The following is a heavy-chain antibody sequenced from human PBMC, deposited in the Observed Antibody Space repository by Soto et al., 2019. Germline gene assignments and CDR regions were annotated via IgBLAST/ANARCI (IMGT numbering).Heavy chain of an antibody. CDR3: ARGYCSGGSCYLFDY. V-gene: IGHV3-53*02. Sequence: VQLVETGGGLIQPGGSLRLSCAASGFTVSSNYMSWVRQAPGKGLEWVSVIYSGGSTYYADSVKGRFTISRDNSKNTLYLQMNSLRAEDTAVYYCARGYCSGGSCYLFDYWGQGTLVTVSS. D-gene: IGHD2-15*01. J-gene: IGHJ4*02. CDR2: IYSGGST. CDR1: GFTVSSNY.